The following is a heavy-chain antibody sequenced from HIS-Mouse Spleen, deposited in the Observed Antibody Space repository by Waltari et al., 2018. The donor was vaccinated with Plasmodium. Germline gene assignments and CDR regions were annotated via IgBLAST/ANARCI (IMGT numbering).Heavy chain of an antibody. J-gene: IGHJ1*01. CDR3: ARVLGYKAAAGTFVEYFQH. D-gene: IGHD6-13*01. CDR1: GYTFTGYY. CDR2: INPNSGGT. V-gene: IGHV1-2*02. Sequence: QVQLVQSGAEVKKPGASVKVSCKASGYTFTGYYMLWVRQAPGQGLEWMGWINPNSGGTNYAQKFQGRVTMTRDTSISTAYMELSRLRSDDTAVYYCARVLGYKAAAGTFVEYFQHWGQGTLVTVSS.